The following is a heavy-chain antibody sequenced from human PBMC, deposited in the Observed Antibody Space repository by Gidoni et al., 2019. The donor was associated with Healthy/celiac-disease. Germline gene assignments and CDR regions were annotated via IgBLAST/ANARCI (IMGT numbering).Heavy chain of an antibody. Sequence: QVQLQQWGAGLLKPSETLSLTCAVYGGSFSGYYWSWVRQPPGKGLEWIGEINHSGRTNYNPSLKSRVTISVDTSKNQFSLKLSSVTAADTAVYYCARVGNYYDSSGYYWGQGTLVTVSS. CDR1: GGSFSGYY. CDR3: ARVGNYYDSSGYY. J-gene: IGHJ4*02. V-gene: IGHV4-34*01. CDR2: INHSGRT. D-gene: IGHD3-22*01.